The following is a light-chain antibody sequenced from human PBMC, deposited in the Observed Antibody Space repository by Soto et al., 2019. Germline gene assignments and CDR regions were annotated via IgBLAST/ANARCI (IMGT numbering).Light chain of an antibody. V-gene: IGKV1-5*03. J-gene: IGKJ1*01. CDR2: KAS. CDR3: QQYYTYPWT. CDR1: QSISTW. Sequence: DIPMTHSPSTLSASVGDRVTITCRASQSISTWLAWYQQRPGKAPKLLIYKASNLESGVPSRFSGSGSGTELTLTISSLHPDDFATYYCQQYYTYPWTFGPGTKVDIK.